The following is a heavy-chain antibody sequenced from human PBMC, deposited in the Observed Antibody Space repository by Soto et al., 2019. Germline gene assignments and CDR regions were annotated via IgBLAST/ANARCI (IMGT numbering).Heavy chain of an antibody. J-gene: IGHJ2*01. D-gene: IGHD5-18*01. Sequence: QVQLQESGPRLVTPSETLTLTCSVSGGSITNHYWGWIRQPPGKGPEFIGRIYPSGRAHYNPSLQDRVTMSVDTSKNQFSLKVNSVTAADTAIYYCARDYDVNTAVDYWYFDLWGRGTLVTVSS. CDR2: IYPSGRA. CDR3: ARDYDVNTAVDYWYFDL. CDR1: GGSITNHY. V-gene: IGHV4-4*07.